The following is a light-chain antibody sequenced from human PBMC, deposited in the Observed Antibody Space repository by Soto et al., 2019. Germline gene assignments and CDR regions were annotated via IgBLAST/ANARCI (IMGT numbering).Light chain of an antibody. CDR3: QQRRNWPSLP. CDR1: QIVSNTY. Sequence: EILLTHSPGTLSLAPGEIATLSCSAGQIVSNTYLAWYQHKPGQAPRLLISDAPTRATRIPARFSGSRSETDFTPTISSLEPEDYAVYYCQQRRNWPSLPFGGGNHVDIK. J-gene: IGKJ4*01. V-gene: IGKV3-11*01. CDR2: DAP.